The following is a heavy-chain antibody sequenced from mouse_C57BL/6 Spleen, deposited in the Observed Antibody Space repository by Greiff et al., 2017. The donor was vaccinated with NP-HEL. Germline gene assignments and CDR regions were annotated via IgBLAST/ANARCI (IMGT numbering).Heavy chain of an antibody. V-gene: IGHV5-4*01. J-gene: IGHJ3*01. Sequence: EVKLVESGGGLVKPGGSLKLSCAASGFTFSSYAMSWVRQTPEKRLEWVATISDGGSYTYYPDNVKGRFTISRDNAKNNLYLQMSHLRSEDTAMYYCARDRGYSNWFAYWGQGTLVTVSA. D-gene: IGHD2-5*01. CDR2: ISDGGSYT. CDR3: ARDRGYSNWFAY. CDR1: GFTFSSYA.